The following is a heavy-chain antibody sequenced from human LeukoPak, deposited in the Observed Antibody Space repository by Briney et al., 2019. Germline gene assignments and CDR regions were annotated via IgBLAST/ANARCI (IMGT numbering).Heavy chain of an antibody. J-gene: IGHJ6*02. Sequence: GGSLRLSCAASGFTFSSYAMSWVRQAPGKGLEWVSVICGSGVNTYYADSVKGRFTISRDNSNNTLYLQMNSLRAEDTAVYYCAKGSSSSCYSSSDVWGQGTTVTVSS. D-gene: IGHD2-2*01. V-gene: IGHV3-23*01. CDR1: GFTFSSYA. CDR2: ICGSGVNT. CDR3: AKGSSSSCYSSSDV.